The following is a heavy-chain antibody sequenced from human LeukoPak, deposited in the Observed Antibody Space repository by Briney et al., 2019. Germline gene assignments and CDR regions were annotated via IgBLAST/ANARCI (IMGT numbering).Heavy chain of an antibody. CDR1: GFTFSSYS. CDR3: AKGGYDSSGYYRRLYYFDY. CDR2: ISWNSGSI. V-gene: IGHV3-9*01. D-gene: IGHD3-22*01. Sequence: LAGGSLRLSCAASGFTFSSYSMNWVRQAPGKGLEWVSGISWNSGSIGYADSVKGRFTISRDNAKNSLYLQMNSLRAEDTALYYCAKGGYDSSGYYRRLYYFDYWGQGTLVTVSS. J-gene: IGHJ4*02.